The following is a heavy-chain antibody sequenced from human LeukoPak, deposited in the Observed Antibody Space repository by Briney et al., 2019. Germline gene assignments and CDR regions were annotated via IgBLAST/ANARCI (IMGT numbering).Heavy chain of an antibody. J-gene: IGHJ4*02. CDR1: GITLSDYY. D-gene: IGHD1-26*01. CDR2: ISNSGTII. V-gene: IGHV3-11*01. CDR3: ASSRVWELTGF. Sequence: GGSLRLSCAASGITLSDYYMSWVRQAPGKGLEWVSFISNSGTIIYYQDSVKGRFTISRDHAKNSLYLQMNSLRADDTAVYYCASSRVWELTGFWGQGTLVTVSS.